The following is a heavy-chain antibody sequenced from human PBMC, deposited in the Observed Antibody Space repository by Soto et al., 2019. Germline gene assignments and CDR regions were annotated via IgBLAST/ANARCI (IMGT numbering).Heavy chain of an antibody. V-gene: IGHV4-31*01. CDR3: ASVGGLSGFAP. D-gene: IGHD3-16*01. Sequence: QVQLQESGPGLVKPSQTLSLTCTVSGGSISSGGYYWSWIRQHPGKGLEWIGYIYYSGSTYYNPALKPLVAIPYATYKDKYCRMCSSVAAAAMDVYSCASVGGLSGFAPWGQGTLATVSS. CDR1: GGSISSGGYY. CDR2: IYYSGST. J-gene: IGHJ5*02.